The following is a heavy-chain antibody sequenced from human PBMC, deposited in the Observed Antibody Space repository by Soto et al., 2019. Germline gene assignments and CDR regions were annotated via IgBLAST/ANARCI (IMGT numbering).Heavy chain of an antibody. CDR2: INHSGST. CDR1: GGSFSGYY. J-gene: IGHJ4*02. D-gene: IGHD2-8*02. V-gene: IGHV4-34*01. Sequence: QVQLQQWGAGLLKPSETLSLTCAVYGGSFSGYYWTWIRQPPGTGLEWIGEINHSGSTNYNPSLKRRVSISVDTSKNQFSLKLNSVPAADTAVYYCARDKITGLFDYWGQGTLVTVSS. CDR3: ARDKITGLFDY.